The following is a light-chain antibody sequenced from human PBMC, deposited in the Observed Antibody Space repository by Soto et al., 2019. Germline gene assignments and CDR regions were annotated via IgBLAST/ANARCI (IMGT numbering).Light chain of an antibody. CDR1: SSNIGADYD. CDR3: QSYDSSLSGVV. CDR2: GNS. J-gene: IGLJ2*01. Sequence: QSVLTQPPSVSGAPGQRVTISCTGNSSNIGADYDVHWYQQLPGTAPKLLMYGNSNRPSGVPDRFSGSKSGTSASLAITGLQAEDEADYYCQSYDSSLSGVVFGGGTKLTVL. V-gene: IGLV1-40*01.